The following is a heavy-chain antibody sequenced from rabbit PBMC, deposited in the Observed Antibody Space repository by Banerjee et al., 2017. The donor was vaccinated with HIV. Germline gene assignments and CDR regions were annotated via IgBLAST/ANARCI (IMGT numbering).Heavy chain of an antibody. CDR2: INTSSGNT. CDR3: ARWDPILVALNL. Sequence: QSLEESGGDLVKPGASLTLTCTASGFSFSNKYVMCWVRQAPGKGLEWIACINTSSGNTVYASWAKGRFTISKTSSTTVTLQMTSLTAADTATYFCARWDPILVALNLWGPGTLVTVS. V-gene: IGHV1S40*01. D-gene: IGHD7-1*01. CDR1: GFSFSNKYV. J-gene: IGHJ4*01.